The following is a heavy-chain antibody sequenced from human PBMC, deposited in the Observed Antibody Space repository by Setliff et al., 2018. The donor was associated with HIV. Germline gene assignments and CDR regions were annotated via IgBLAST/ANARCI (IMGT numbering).Heavy chain of an antibody. V-gene: IGHV4-4*07. CDR2: IYASGST. CDR1: GGSFSSYH. J-gene: IGHJ6*03. CDR3: ARVGASGVPSTMDYYYYMDV. Sequence: PSETLSLTCTVSGGSFSSYHWSWLRPRAGKGLEWIGHIYASGSTKYNPSLESRVTMSVDTSRTQFSLKLRSVTAADTAVYYCARVGASGVPSTMDYYYYMDVGGKGTTVTVSS. D-gene: IGHD3-10*01.